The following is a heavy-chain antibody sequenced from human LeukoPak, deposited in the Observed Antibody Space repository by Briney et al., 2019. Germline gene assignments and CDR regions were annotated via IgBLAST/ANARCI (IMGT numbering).Heavy chain of an antibody. CDR2: IKQDGSEK. J-gene: IGHJ4*02. V-gene: IGHV3-7*01. CDR1: GFTLSNYW. Sequence: PGGSLRLSCAASGFTLSNYWMSWVRQAPGKGLEWAANIKQDGSEKYYVDSVKGRFTISRDNAKNSLYLQMNSLRAEDTAVYYCARVYGGWYVDYWGQGTLVTVSS. CDR3: ARVYGGWYVDY. D-gene: IGHD6-19*01.